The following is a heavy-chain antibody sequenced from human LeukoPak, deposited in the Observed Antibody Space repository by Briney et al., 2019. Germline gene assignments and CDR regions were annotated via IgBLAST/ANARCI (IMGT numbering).Heavy chain of an antibody. Sequence: GGFLRLSCAASGFTFSSYAMSWVRQAPGKGLEWVSAISGSGGSTYYADSVKGRFTISRDNSKNTLYLQMNSLRAEDTAVYYCAKARPYIVAPDWDYWGQGTLVTVSS. CDR2: ISGSGGST. CDR1: GFTFSSYA. D-gene: IGHD2-21*01. V-gene: IGHV3-23*01. CDR3: AKARPYIVAPDWDY. J-gene: IGHJ4*02.